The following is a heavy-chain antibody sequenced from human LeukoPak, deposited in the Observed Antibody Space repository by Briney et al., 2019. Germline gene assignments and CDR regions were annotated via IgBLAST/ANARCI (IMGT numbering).Heavy chain of an antibody. J-gene: IGHJ4*02. CDR3: ARGRTYYDYVWGSSLDY. V-gene: IGHV3-48*03. Sequence: PGGSLRLSCVLSGFTFSSYEMNWVRQAPGKGLEWVSYISSSGDTIYYADSVKGRFTISRDNAKNSLYLQMNSLRAEDTAVYYCARGRTYYDYVWGSSLDYWGQGTLVTVSS. CDR2: ISSSGDTI. D-gene: IGHD3-16*01. CDR1: GFTFSSYE.